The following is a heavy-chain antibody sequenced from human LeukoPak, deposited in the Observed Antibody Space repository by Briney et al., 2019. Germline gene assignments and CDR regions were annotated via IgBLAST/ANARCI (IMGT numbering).Heavy chain of an antibody. CDR3: ARDRSIAARPPHYYYMDV. Sequence: GGSLRLSCAASGFPFSTYWMSWVRQAPGKGLEWVANINQDGTEKYYVDSVKGRFTISRDNSKNTLYLQMNSLRAEDTAVYYCARDRSIAARPPHYYYMDVWGKGTTVTVSS. D-gene: IGHD6-6*01. CDR2: INQDGTEK. CDR1: GFPFSTYW. J-gene: IGHJ6*03. V-gene: IGHV3-7*01.